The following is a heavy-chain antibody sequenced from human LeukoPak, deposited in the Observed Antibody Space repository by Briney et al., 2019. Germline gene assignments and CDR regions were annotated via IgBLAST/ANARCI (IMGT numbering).Heavy chain of an antibody. J-gene: IGHJ6*03. V-gene: IGHV7-4-1*02. CDR2: INTNTGNP. CDR1: GYTFTSYA. D-gene: IGHD6-13*01. CDR3: ARGRPDSSSWYLNYYYYYMDV. Sequence: ASVKVSCKASGYTFTSYAMNWVRQAPGQGLEWMGWINTNTGNPTYAHGFTGRFVFSLDTSVSTAYLQISSLKAEDTAVYYCARGRPDSSSWYLNYYYYYMDVWGKGTTVTVSS.